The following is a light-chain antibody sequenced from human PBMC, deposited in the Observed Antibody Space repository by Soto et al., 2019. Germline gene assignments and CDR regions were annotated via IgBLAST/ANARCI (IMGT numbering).Light chain of an antibody. CDR2: DAS. J-gene: IGKJ3*01. V-gene: IGKV3-11*01. CDR3: QQLSHWPFT. Sequence: EIVLTQSPATLSLSPGERATLSCRASQSVGSYLAWYQQKPGQAPRLLIYDASKRATGIPARFSGSGSGTDFTLTISSLEPEDFALYYCQQLSHWPFTFGPGTKVYIK. CDR1: QSVGSY.